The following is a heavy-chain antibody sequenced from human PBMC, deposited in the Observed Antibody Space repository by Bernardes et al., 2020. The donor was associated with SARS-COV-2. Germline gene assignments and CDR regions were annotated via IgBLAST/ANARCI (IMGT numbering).Heavy chain of an antibody. D-gene: IGHD3-16*01. CDR3: ARDTFNVVESLTIGGFDP. Sequence: GGSLRLSCAASGFTFGDYAMHWVRQAPGKGLEWLAIISYEGRNIYYAESVKGRFTISRDNSKNTLYLHMNSLRPEDAAVYYCARDTFNVVESLTIGGFDPWGQGTLVTVSS. CDR2: ISYEGRNI. J-gene: IGHJ5*02. V-gene: IGHV3-30*04. CDR1: GFTFGDYA.